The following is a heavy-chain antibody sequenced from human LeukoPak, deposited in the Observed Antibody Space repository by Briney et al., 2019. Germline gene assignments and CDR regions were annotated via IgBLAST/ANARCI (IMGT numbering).Heavy chain of an antibody. J-gene: IGHJ4*02. CDR2: IYYSGST. Sequence: SETLSLTCAVYGGSFSGYYWSWIRQHPGKGLEWIGYIYYSGSTYYNPSLKSRVTISVDTSKNQFSLKLSSVTAADTAVYYCARSFRGGRHYWGQGTLVTVSS. CDR1: GGSFSGYY. CDR3: ARSFRGGRHY. V-gene: IGHV4-31*11. D-gene: IGHD2-15*01.